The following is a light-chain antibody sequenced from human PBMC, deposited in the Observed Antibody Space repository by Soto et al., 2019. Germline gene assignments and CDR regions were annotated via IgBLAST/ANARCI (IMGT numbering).Light chain of an antibody. CDR3: MQAAHTPWT. Sequence: LTQSPLSLPVRPGEQASISCRSRQSLLNSNGFHYLEGYLQSPGQSTQLLIYMTSNRASGVPDRFSGIGSGTDFTLRISRVEAEDVGTYYCMQAAHTPWTFSQGTKVDI. CDR2: MTS. J-gene: IGKJ1*01. V-gene: IGKV2-28*01. CDR1: QSLLNSNGFHY.